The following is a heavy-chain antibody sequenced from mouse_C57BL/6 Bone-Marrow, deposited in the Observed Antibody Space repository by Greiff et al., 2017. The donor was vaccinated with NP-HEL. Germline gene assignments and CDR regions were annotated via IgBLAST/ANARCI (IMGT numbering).Heavy chain of an antibody. CDR1: GYTFTSYW. V-gene: IGHV1-53*01. D-gene: IGHD1-1*01. J-gene: IGHJ4*01. CDR2: INPSNGGT. Sequence: QVQLQQSGTELVKPGASVKLSCKASGYTFTSYWMHWVKQRPGPGLEWIGKINPSNGGTNYNEKFKSKATLTVDKSSSTAYMQLSSLTSEDSAVYYCARPSSTGVDAMDYWGQGTSVTVSS. CDR3: ARPSSTGVDAMDY.